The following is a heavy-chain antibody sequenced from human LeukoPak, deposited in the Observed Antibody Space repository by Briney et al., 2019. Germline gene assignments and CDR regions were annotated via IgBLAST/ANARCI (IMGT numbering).Heavy chain of an antibody. J-gene: IGHJ4*02. Sequence: ASVKVSCKASGYTFTGYYMHWVRQAPGQGLEWMGWINPNSGGTNYAQKFQGRVTMTRDTSISTAYMELSRLRSDDTAVYYCARVDTAMVAGGGDYWGQGTLVTVSS. CDR2: INPNSGGT. V-gene: IGHV1-2*02. D-gene: IGHD5-18*01. CDR1: GYTFTGYY. CDR3: ARVDTAMVAGGGDY.